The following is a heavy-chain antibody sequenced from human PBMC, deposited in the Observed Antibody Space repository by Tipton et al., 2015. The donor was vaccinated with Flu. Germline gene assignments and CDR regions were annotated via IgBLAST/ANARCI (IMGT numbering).Heavy chain of an antibody. Sequence: TLSLTCTVSSGSIGSFYWNGIRQPPGKGLEWIGNTFHSGNTYHNPSLKSRVTISVDTSKNQFSLKLSSVTAADTAVYYCARRDYSNYVSEPKNWFDSWGQGALVTVSS. D-gene: IGHD4-11*01. V-gene: IGHV4-59*08. J-gene: IGHJ5*01. CDR3: ARRDYSNYVSEPKNWFDS. CDR1: SGSIGSFY. CDR2: TFHSGNT.